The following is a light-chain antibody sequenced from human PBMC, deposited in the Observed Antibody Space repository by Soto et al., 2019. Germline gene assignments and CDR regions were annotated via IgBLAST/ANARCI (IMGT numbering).Light chain of an antibody. Sequence: QLVLTQPPSASASLGATVTLTCTLSSGYSNYRVDWYQQRPGKGPRLVMREDAGGIVGSRGDGIPDRFSVMGSGLNRYLTIKNIQEEDESDYHCGADHGSGSNFVKVFGGGTKLTVL. CDR1: SGYSNYR. J-gene: IGLJ2*01. CDR3: GADHGSGSNFVKV. CDR2: EDAGGIVG. V-gene: IGLV9-49*03.